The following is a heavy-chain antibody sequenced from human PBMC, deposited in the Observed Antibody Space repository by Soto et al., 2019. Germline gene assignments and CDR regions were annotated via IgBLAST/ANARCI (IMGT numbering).Heavy chain of an antibody. J-gene: IGHJ3*02. V-gene: IGHV1-46*01. D-gene: IGHD1-26*01. Sequence: VASVKVSCKSSGHTFTRYYMHWVRQAPGQGLEWMGVINPSAGSTTYAQRFQGRVTMTRDTSTSTVYMELSSLRSEDTAVYYCARETRIVGSPTGDAFDIWGQGTMVTVSS. CDR2: INPSAGST. CDR1: GHTFTRYY. CDR3: ARETRIVGSPTGDAFDI.